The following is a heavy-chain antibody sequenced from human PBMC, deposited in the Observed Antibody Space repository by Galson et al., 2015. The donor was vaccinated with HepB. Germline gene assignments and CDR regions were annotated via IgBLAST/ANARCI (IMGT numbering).Heavy chain of an antibody. V-gene: IGHV1-3*01. CDR3: ARDRGGGYSNGHYYAMDV. CDR1: GYTITHYG. D-gene: IGHD5-18*01. CDR2: ISAGNDKT. Sequence: SVKVSCKASGYTITHYGMHWVRQAPGHRLEWMGWISAGNDKTKYSQKFQGRVAITRDRSASTAYMEVSSLTTEDTAVYFCARDRGGGYSNGHYYAMDVWGQGTAVTVSS. J-gene: IGHJ6*02.